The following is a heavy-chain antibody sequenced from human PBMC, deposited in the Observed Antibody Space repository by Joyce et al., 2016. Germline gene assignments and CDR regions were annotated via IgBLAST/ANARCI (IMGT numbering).Heavy chain of an antibody. V-gene: IGHV3-30*04. Sequence: QVQLVESGGGVVQPGRSLTLSCSVAGFTFSSHPMHWVRQAPGRGREWVAVISYDGSKKDYVDSVKGRFTVSRDNSKNTLYLQMNSLRNDDTAMYYCARDLYSYGSGSFTDYLDSWGQGTLVTVSS. CDR3: ARDLYSYGSGSFTDYLDS. D-gene: IGHD3-10*01. CDR1: GFTFSSHP. CDR2: ISYDGSKK. J-gene: IGHJ4*02.